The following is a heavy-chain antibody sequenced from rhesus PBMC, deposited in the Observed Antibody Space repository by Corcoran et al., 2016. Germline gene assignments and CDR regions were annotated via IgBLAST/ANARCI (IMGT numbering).Heavy chain of an antibody. D-gene: IGHD1-7*02. CDR3: ARAYNCNDAPDY. Sequence: QVQLQESGPGLVKPSETLSLTCAVSGGSISDSSYWNWIRQPPGKGLEWIGNFYGSSRSTYSDPTHKSGVTSAEHTAKTQFSLKLSSVTAADTAVYYCARAYNCNDAPDYWGQGVLVTVSS. J-gene: IGHJ4*01. CDR1: GGSISDSSY. CDR2: FYGSSRST. V-gene: IGHV4S7*01.